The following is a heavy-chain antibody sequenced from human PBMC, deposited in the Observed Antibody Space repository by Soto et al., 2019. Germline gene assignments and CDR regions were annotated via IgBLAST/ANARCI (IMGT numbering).Heavy chain of an antibody. D-gene: IGHD4-17*01. CDR3: ARVRLDYGGNSESY. CDR1: GGSFSGYY. J-gene: IGHJ4*02. V-gene: IGHV4-34*01. Sequence: ETLSLTCAVYGGSFSGYYWSWIRQPPGKGLEWIGEINHSGSTNYNPSLKSRVAISVDTSKNQSSLKLSSVTAADTAVYYCARVRLDYGGNSESYWGQGTLVTVSS. CDR2: INHSGST.